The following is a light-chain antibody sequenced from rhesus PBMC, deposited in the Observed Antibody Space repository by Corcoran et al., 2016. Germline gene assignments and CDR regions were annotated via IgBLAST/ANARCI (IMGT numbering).Light chain of an antibody. Sequence: DIVMTQSPLSLPITPGQPASISCRSSQSLVHSDGNTYLSWYQQKPGQPPRLLIYKVSNRYSGVPDRFSGSGAGTDCTLKISGVGAEDVGVYYCGQGTELTWTFGQGTKVEI. CDR2: KVS. CDR3: GQGTELTWT. J-gene: IGKJ1*01. V-gene: IGKV2-64*02. CDR1: QSLVHSDGNTY.